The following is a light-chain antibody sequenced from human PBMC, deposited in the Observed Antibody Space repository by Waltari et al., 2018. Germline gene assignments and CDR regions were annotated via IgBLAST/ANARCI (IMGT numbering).Light chain of an antibody. CDR2: DAS. CDR1: QDISNY. V-gene: IGKV1-33*01. J-gene: IGKJ4*01. Sequence: DIQMTQSPSSLSASVGDRVTITCQASQDISNYLNWYQQKPGKAPKLLIYDASNLETGVPARVSGSGSGTDFTFTISSLQPEDIATYYCQQYDNLLLVTFGGGTKVEIK. CDR3: QQYDNLLLVT.